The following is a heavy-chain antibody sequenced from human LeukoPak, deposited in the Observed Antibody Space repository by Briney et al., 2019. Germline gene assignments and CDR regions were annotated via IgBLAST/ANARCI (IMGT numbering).Heavy chain of an antibody. CDR1: GFTFSSYA. CDR2: IGGSGGST. D-gene: IGHD3-9*01. V-gene: IGHV3-23*01. CDR3: AKVDSFWYFDL. Sequence: PVGSLGLSCAASGFTFSSYAMTWVRQAPGKGLEWVSAIGGSGGSTYYADSVKGRFTVSRDNSKNTFFVQMNSLRADDTAVYYCAKVDSFWYFDLWGRGTLVTVSS. J-gene: IGHJ2*01.